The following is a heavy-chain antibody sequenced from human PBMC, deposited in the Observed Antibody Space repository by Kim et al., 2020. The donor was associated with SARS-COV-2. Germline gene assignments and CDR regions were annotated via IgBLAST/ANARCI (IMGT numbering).Heavy chain of an antibody. Sequence: GGSLRLSCEASGFSFTNYAMSWVRQAPGKGLEWLSAIGRNGVSTYYADSVRGRFTISRDLLRNTIYLEMNSLRAEDTAIYYCAKDGGYDFDAFDIWGQGTMLTVSS. CDR1: GFSFTNYA. J-gene: IGHJ3*02. CDR3: AKDGGYDFDAFDI. CDR2: IGRNGVST. V-gene: IGHV3-23*01. D-gene: IGHD5-12*01.